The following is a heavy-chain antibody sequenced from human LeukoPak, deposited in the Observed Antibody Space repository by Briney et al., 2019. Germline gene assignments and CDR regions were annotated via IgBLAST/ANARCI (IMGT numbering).Heavy chain of an antibody. V-gene: IGHV1-18*01. J-gene: IGHJ4*02. CDR3: ARVYGFGEFWGTLLGY. D-gene: IGHD3-10*01. CDR1: GYTFTSYG. Sequence: GASVKVSCKASGYTFTSYGISWVRQAPGQGLEWMGWISAYNGNTNYAQKFQGRVTMTRDTSISTAYMELSRLRSDDTAVYYCARVYGFGEFWGTLLGYWGQGTLVTVSS. CDR2: ISAYNGNT.